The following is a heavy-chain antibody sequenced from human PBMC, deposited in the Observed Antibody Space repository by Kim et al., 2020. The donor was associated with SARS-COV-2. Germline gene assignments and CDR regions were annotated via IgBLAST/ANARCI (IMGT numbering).Heavy chain of an antibody. V-gene: IGHV1-46*01. Sequence: ASVKVSCRASGNTFTNDYIQWVRQAPGQGLEWMGIIDPSGETTSYAEKFQGRVAMTRDTSTSTVYMELSSLRSEDTAVYFCARYHYSNIGLFTYYFFDSW. CDR1: GNTFTNDY. D-gene: IGHD3-10*01. CDR2: IDPSGETT. J-gene: IGHJ5*01. CDR3: ARYHYSNIGLFTYYFFDS.